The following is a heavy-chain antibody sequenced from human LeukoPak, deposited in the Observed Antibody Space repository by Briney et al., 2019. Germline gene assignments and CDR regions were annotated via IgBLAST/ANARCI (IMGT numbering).Heavy chain of an antibody. CDR2: ISHSSGST. D-gene: IGHD2-21*02. J-gene: IGHJ6*02. CDR1: GFTFSSYA. CDR3: AKDRAVTEPYYYYGMDV. V-gene: IGHV3-23*01. Sequence: GGSLRLSCAASGFTFSSYAMTWVRQAPGRGLEWVATISHSSGSTYYADSVKGRVTISRDNSKNTLYLQMNSLRAEDTAVYYCAKDRAVTEPYYYYGMDVWGQGTTVTVSS.